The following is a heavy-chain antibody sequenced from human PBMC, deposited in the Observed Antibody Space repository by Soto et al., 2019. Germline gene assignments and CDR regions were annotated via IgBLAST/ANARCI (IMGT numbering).Heavy chain of an antibody. V-gene: IGHV1-69*13. CDR2: IIPFSGTV. Sequence: GASVKVSCKTSGGSFMSQAISWVRQAPGQGPEWMGGIIPFSGTVIYTQRFQGRLTLTADEPTKTAYMELSSLRSEDTAVYYCARGSYDSYAGFFGMDVWGQGTKVTVSS. CDR1: GGSFMSQA. D-gene: IGHD3-10*01. J-gene: IGHJ6*02. CDR3: ARGSYDSYAGFFGMDV.